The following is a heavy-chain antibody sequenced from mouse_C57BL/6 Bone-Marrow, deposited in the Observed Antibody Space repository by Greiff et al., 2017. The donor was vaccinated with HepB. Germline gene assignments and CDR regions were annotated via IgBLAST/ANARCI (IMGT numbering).Heavy chain of an antibody. J-gene: IGHJ3*01. CDR2: IYPGDGDT. CDR3: ARTRGDAY. CDR1: GYAFSSSW. Sequence: VKLQQSGPELVKPGASVKISCKASGYAFSSSWMNWVKQRPGKGLEWIGRIYPGDGDTNYNGKFKGKATLTADKSSSTAYMQLSSLTSEDSAVYFCARTRGDAYWGQGTLVTVSA. V-gene: IGHV1-82*01.